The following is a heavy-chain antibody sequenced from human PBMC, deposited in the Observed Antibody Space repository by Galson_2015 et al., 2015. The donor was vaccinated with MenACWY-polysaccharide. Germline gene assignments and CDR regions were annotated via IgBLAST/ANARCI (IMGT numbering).Heavy chain of an antibody. D-gene: IGHD2-21*01. CDR3: ARDLRGDWGMDV. Sequence: SVKVSCKASGYTFTGYYMHWVRQAPGQGLEWMGWINPNSGGTNYAQKFQGRVTMTRDTSISTAYMELGRLRSDDTAVYYCARDLRGDWGMDVWGQGTTVTVSS. CDR1: GYTFTGYY. V-gene: IGHV1-2*02. J-gene: IGHJ6*02. CDR2: INPNSGGT.